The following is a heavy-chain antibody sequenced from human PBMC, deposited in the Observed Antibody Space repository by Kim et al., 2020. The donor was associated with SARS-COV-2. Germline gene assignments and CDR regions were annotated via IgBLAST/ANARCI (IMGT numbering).Heavy chain of an antibody. V-gene: IGHV3-23*01. CDR3: AKVRQRESSGWYY. Sequence: GGSLRLSCAASGFTFSSYAMSWVRQAPGKGLEWVSSISGSAGSTYYADSVKGRFTISRDNSKNTLYLQMNSLRAEDTAVYYCAKVRQRESSGWYYWGQGTLVTVSS. CDR1: GFTFSSYA. CDR2: ISGSAGST. J-gene: IGHJ4*02. D-gene: IGHD6-19*01.